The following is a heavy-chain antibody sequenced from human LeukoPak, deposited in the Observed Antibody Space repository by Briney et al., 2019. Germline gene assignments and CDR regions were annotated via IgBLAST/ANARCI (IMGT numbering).Heavy chain of an antibody. Sequence: PGGSLRLSCAAYGFTFSSYAMHWVRQAPGKGLEWVAVISYDGSNKYYADSVKGRFTISRDNSKNTLYLQMNSLRAEDTAVYYCARDKDGIYYFDYWGQGTLVTVSS. D-gene: IGHD2-15*01. CDR1: GFTFSSYA. J-gene: IGHJ4*02. CDR2: ISYDGSNK. CDR3: ARDKDGIYYFDY. V-gene: IGHV3-30-3*01.